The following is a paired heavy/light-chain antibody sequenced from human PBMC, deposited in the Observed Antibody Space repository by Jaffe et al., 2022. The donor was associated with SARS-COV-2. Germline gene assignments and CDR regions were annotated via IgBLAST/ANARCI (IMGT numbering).Light chain of an antibody. CDR1: KLGDTY. Sequence: SYELTQPPSVSVSPGQTASITCSGDKLGDTYTCWYQQKPGQSPVLVIYQDDKRPSGIPERFSGSNSGNTATLTISGTQAMDEADYYCQAWDSSVVFGGGTKLTVL. V-gene: IGLV3-1*01. CDR3: QAWDSSVV. CDR2: QDD. J-gene: IGLJ2*01.
Heavy chain of an antibody. Sequence: QVQLQESGPGLVKPSETLSLTCTVSGGSISSYYWSWIRQPPGKGLEWIGYIHSSGSTNYSPSLKSRVTISADTSKNQFSLKVRSVTAADTAVYYCARFYSSTGIWIQYHFDYWGQGTLLTVSS. CDR1: GGSISSYY. V-gene: IGHV4-59*01. CDR2: IHSSGST. J-gene: IGHJ4*02. D-gene: IGHD5-18*01. CDR3: ARFYSSTGIWIQYHFDY.